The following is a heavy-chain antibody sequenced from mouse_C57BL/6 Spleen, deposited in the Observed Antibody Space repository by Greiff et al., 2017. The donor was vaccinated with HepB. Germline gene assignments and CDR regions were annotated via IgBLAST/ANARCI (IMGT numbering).Heavy chain of an antibody. D-gene: IGHD1-1*02. Sequence: VHVKQSGPELVKPGASVKMSCKASGYTFTDYYMHWVKQKPGKGLEWIGEIYPGSGNTYYNEKFKGKATLTADTSSSTAYMQLSSLTSEDSAVYFCARSLWAYWGQGTLVTVSA. V-gene: IGHV1-83*01. CDR2: YPGSGNTY. CDR3: RSLWAY. CDR1: YTFTDYYM. J-gene: IGHJ3*01.